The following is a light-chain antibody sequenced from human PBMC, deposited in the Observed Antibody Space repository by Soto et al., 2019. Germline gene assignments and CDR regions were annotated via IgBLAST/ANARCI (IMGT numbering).Light chain of an antibody. CDR2: GAS. Sequence: EIVLTQSPGTLSLSPGERATLSLIASQSVSSSYLAWYQQKPGQAPRLLIYGASSRATGIPARFSGSGSGTEFTLTISSLQSEDFAVYYCQQYYNWPLTFGGGTKVDIK. CDR1: QSVSSSY. J-gene: IGKJ4*01. V-gene: IGKV3-20*01. CDR3: QQYYNWPLT.